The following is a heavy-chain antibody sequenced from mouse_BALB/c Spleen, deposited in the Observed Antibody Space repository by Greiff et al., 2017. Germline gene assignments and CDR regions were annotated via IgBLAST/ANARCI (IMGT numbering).Heavy chain of an antibody. Sequence: QVQLQQPGAELVKPGASVKLSCKASGYTFTSYWMHWVKQRPGQGLEWIGELDPSDSYTNYNQKFKGKATLTVDKSSSTAYMQLSSLTSEDSAVYYCARRGLYYDYDYAMDYWGQGTSVTVSS. CDR2: LDPSDSYT. J-gene: IGHJ4*01. CDR1: GYTFTSYW. V-gene: IGHV1-69*02. CDR3: ARRGLYYDYDYAMDY. D-gene: IGHD2-4*01.